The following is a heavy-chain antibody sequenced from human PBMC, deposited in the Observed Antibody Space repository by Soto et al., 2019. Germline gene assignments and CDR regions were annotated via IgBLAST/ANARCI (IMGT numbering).Heavy chain of an antibody. D-gene: IGHD6-6*01. CDR2: IIPILGIA. V-gene: IGHV1-69*02. Sequence: SVKVSCKASGGTFSSYTISWVRQAPGQGLEWMGRIIPILGIANYAQKFQGRVTITADESTSTAYMELSSLRSEDTAVYYCAVLVPFDAFDIWGQGTMVTVSS. J-gene: IGHJ3*02. CDR1: GGTFSSYT. CDR3: AVLVPFDAFDI.